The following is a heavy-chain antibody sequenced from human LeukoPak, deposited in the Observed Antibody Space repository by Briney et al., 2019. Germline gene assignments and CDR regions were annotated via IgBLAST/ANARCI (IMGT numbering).Heavy chain of an antibody. CDR3: ARVQRPLDGADY. Sequence: SETLSLTCTVSGGSIGSYYWSWIRQPPGKGLEWIGYIYYSGSTYYNPSLKSRVTISVDTSKNLFSLKLSSVTAADTAVYYCARVQRPLDGADYWGQGTLVTVSS. V-gene: IGHV4-59*01. CDR2: IYYSGST. CDR1: GGSIGSYY. D-gene: IGHD1-1*01. J-gene: IGHJ4*02.